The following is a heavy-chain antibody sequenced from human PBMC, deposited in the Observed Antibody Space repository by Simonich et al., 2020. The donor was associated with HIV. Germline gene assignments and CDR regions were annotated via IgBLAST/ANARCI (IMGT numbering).Heavy chain of an antibody. CDR1: GFTFSSYE. V-gene: IGHV3-48*03. D-gene: IGHD2-15*01. J-gene: IGHJ4*02. CDR3: ATLGYCSGGSCSYFDY. Sequence: CAASGFTFSSYEMNWVRQAPGKGLEWVSYISSSGMPIYYADSVKGRFTISRDNAKNSLYLQMNSLRAEDTAVYYCATLGYCSGGSCSYFDYWGQGTLVIVSS. CDR2: ISSSGMPI.